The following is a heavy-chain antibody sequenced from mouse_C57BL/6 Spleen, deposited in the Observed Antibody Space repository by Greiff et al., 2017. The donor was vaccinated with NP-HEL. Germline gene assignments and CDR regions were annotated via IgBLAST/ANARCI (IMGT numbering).Heavy chain of an antibody. D-gene: IGHD2-2*01. CDR3: AREDGYGYYAMDY. CDR2: IWSGGST. V-gene: IGHV2-2*01. Sequence: VQLQQSGPGLVQPSQSLSITCTVSGFSLTSYGVHWVRQSPGKGLEWLGVIWSGGSTDYNAAFIPSLSISKDNSKSQVFFKMNRLQADDTAIYYCAREDGYGYYAMDYWGQGTSVTVSS. J-gene: IGHJ4*01. CDR1: GFSLTSYG.